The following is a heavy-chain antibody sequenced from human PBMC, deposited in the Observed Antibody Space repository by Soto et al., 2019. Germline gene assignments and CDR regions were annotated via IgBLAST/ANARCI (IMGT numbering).Heavy chain of an antibody. J-gene: IGHJ4*02. CDR1: GFTFGDYA. CDR2: IRATPAGGTA. Sequence: EVQLVESGGGLVQAGRSLTLYCKTSGFTFGDYALNWVRQAPGRGLEWVGFIRATPAGGTAEYAASVKDRFTVSRDASSSTANLQMDSLRTEDTAVYFCTRIGPEAAMRWYFDYWGQGTLVTVSS. CDR3: TRIGPEAAMRWYFDY. D-gene: IGHD2-2*01. V-gene: IGHV3-49*04.